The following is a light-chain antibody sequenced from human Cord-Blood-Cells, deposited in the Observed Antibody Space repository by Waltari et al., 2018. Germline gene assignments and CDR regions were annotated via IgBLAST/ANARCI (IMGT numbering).Light chain of an antibody. CDR1: QSVLYSSNNKNY. J-gene: IGKJ1*01. CDR2: WAS. Sequence: DIVMNQSPESLAVSLGERATINCKSSQSVLYSSNNKNYLAWYQQKPGQPPKLLIYWASTRESGVPDRFSGSGSGTDFTLTISSLQAEDVAVYYCQQYYSTPWTFGQGTKVEIK. V-gene: IGKV4-1*01. CDR3: QQYYSTPWT.